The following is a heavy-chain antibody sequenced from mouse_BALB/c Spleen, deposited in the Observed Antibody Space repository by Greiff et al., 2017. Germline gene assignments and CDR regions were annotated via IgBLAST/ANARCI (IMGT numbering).Heavy chain of an antibody. CDR1: GFSLTGYG. J-gene: IGHJ4*01. CDR2: IWGDGST. V-gene: IGHV2-6-7*01. Sequence: VQGVESGPGLVAPLQSLSITCTVSGFSLTGYGVNWVRQPPGKGLEWLGMIWGDGSTDYNSALKSRLSISKDNSKSQVFLKMNSLQTDDTARYYCARDYGGNYDAMDYWGQGTSVTVSS. D-gene: IGHD1-1*02. CDR3: ARDYGGNYDAMDY.